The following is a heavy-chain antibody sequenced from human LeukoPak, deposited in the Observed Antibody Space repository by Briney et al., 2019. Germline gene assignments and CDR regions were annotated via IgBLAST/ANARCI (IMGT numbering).Heavy chain of an antibody. CDR1: GYSISSGYY. J-gene: IGHJ5*02. CDR3: AREFRRKPAAISSKYNWFDP. Sequence: SETLSLTCAVSGYSISSGYYWGWIRQPPGKGLEWIGSIYHSGSTYYNPSLKSRATISVDTSKNQFSLKLSSVTAADTAVYYCAREFRRKPAAISSKYNWFDPWGQGALVTVSS. D-gene: IGHD2-2*01. V-gene: IGHV4-38-2*02. CDR2: IYHSGST.